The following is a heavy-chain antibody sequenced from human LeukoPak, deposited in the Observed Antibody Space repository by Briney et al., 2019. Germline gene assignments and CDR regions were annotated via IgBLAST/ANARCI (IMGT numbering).Heavy chain of an antibody. Sequence: SETLSLTCTVSGGSISSSSYYWGWIRQPPGKGLEWIGSIYYSGSTYYNPSLKSRVTISVDTSKNQFSLKLSSVTAADTAVYYCARDVPAGYSSGWYSYYMDVWGKGTTVTISS. J-gene: IGHJ6*03. CDR3: ARDVPAGYSSGWYSYYMDV. CDR2: IYYSGST. CDR1: GGSISSSSYY. D-gene: IGHD6-19*01. V-gene: IGHV4-39*07.